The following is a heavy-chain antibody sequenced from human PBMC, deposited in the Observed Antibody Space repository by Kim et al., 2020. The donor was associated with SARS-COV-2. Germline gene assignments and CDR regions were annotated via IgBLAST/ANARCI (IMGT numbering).Heavy chain of an antibody. J-gene: IGHJ1*01. V-gene: IGHV1-46*01. CDR1: GYTFTSYY. D-gene: IGHD3-22*01. CDR3: ARVYYDSSGYSAGDRRLQH. CDR2: INPSGGSK. Sequence: ASVKVSCKASGYTFTSYYMHWVRQAPGQGLEWMGIINPSGGSKSYAQKFQGRVTMTRDTFTSTVYMELSSLRSEETAVYYCARVYYDSSGYSAGDRRLQHCGQGTLVTVSS.